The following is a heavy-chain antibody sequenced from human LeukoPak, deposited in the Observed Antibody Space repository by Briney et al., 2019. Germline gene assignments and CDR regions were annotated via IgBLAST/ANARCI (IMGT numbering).Heavy chain of an antibody. Sequence: PGGSLRLSCAASGFTFSSSAMSWVRQAPGKGLEWVSAISNNGGYTYYADSVQGRFTISRDNSKSTLCLQMNSLRVEDTAVYYCGLGLYFYAFDFWGQGTTVTVSS. CDR1: GFTFSSSA. D-gene: IGHD2/OR15-2a*01. V-gene: IGHV3-23*01. J-gene: IGHJ3*01. CDR3: GLGLYFYAFDF. CDR2: ISNNGGYT.